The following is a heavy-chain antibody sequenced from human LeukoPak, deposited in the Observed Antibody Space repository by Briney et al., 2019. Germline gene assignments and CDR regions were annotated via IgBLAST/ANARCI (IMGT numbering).Heavy chain of an antibody. CDR2: IYVTGTT. D-gene: IGHD3-22*01. J-gene: IGHJ6*03. Sequence: SETLSLTCTVSGGSMFSYHRGWVRQSAGEGLEWVGHIYVTGTTNYSPSLKSRVTMSVDTTKNQFSLKLKSVTAADTAVYYCARLRFYDSSGYSPGYYMDVWGKGTTVIVSS. V-gene: IGHV4-4*07. CDR1: GGSMFSYH. CDR3: ARLRFYDSSGYSPGYYMDV.